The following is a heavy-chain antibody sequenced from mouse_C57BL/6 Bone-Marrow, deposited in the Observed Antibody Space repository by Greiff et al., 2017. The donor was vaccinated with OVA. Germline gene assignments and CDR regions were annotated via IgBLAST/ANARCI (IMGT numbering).Heavy chain of an antibody. Sequence: VQLKESGAELVRPGASVKLSCTASGFNIKDDYMHWVKQRPEQGLEWIGWIDPENGDTEYASKFQGKATITADTSSNTAYLQLSSRSSEVTAFYYFTTEVYSNYGAWFAYWGQGTLVTVSA. J-gene: IGHJ3*01. CDR2: IDPENGDT. D-gene: IGHD2-5*01. CDR3: TTEVYSNYGAWFAY. CDR1: GFNIKDDY. V-gene: IGHV14-4*01.